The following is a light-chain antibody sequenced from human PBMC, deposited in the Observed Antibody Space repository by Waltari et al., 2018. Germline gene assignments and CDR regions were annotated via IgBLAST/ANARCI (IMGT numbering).Light chain of an antibody. CDR3: QHYGGSPPYT. CDR2: GAS. CDR1: QSVSSSY. V-gene: IGKV3-20*01. Sequence: EIVLTQSPGTLALSPGERATLSCRASQSVSSSYLAWYQHKLGQAPRHLIYGASTRATGVPDRFSGSGSGTDFTLTISRLEPEDFTVYYCQHYGGSPPYTFGQGTKLEIK. J-gene: IGKJ2*01.